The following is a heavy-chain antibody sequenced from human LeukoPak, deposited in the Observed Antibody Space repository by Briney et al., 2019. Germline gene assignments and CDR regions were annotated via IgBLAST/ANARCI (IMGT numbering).Heavy chain of an antibody. CDR2: IYENGGTT. V-gene: IGHV3-23*01. D-gene: IGHD2-21*01. Sequence: GGSLRLSCVGSGFTSRSHAMSWVRQAPEKGLEFVSGIYENGGTTYYADSVKGRFSISRDNSKNTLYLQMDSLRGEDTAVYYCAKDFRIGYSAHFDYWAREPWSPSPQ. CDR1: GFTSRSHA. CDR3: AKDFRIGYSAHFDY. J-gene: IGHJ4*02.